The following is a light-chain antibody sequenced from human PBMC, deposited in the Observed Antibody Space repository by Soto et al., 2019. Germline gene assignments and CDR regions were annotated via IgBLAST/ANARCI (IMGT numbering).Light chain of an antibody. J-gene: IGLJ3*02. CDR1: TNDVGGYNY. Sequence: QSVLTQPASVSGSPGQSITISCSGTTNDVGGYNYVSWYQQHPGKAPKLLIYGVTDRPSGVSSRFSGSKSGNAASLTISGLQAEDEGDYYCSSYSGSGTWVFGGGTKLTVL. CDR3: SSYSGSGTWV. CDR2: GVT. V-gene: IGLV2-14*03.